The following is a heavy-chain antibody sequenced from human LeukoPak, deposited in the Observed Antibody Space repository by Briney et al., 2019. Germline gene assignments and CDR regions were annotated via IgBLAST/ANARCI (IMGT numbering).Heavy chain of an antibody. J-gene: IGHJ6*03. CDR2: IYYSGST. Sequence: SETLYLTCTVFGGSISGSSSYYWGWIRQPPGKGLEWIGNIYYSGSTYYNPSLHSRVTISVDMSKNQFSLKLSSVTAADTAVYYCARHIGGRYYYYYMDVWGKGTTVTISS. D-gene: IGHD3-16*02. CDR3: ARHIGGRYYYYYMDV. CDR1: GGSISGSSSYY. V-gene: IGHV4-39*01.